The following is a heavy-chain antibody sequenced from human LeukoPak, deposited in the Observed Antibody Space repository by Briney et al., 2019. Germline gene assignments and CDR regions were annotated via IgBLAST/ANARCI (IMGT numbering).Heavy chain of an antibody. CDR2: IYYSGST. CDR1: GFTFSSYA. J-gene: IGHJ6*02. CDR3: ARDRRYYDTSGTVYYDAMDV. V-gene: IGHV4-59*01. Sequence: GSLRLSCAASGFTFSSYAMSWVRQAPGKGLEWIGYIYYSGSTNYKPSLKSRVTISVDTSKNQFSLKLSSVTAADTAVYYCARDRRYYDTSGTVYYDAMDVWGQGTTVTVSS. D-gene: IGHD3-22*01.